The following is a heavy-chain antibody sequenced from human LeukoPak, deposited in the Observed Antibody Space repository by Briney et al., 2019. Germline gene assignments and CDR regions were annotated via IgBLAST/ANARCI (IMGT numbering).Heavy chain of an antibody. V-gene: IGHV4-38-2*02. CDR1: GYSISSGYY. CDR2: IYHSGTT. J-gene: IGHJ6*03. CDR3: ARDQPYMDV. Sequence: SETLSLTCTVSGYSISSGYYWVWIWQPPGKGLEWIGCIYHSGTTYYNPSLKSRITISVDTSKNQFSLNLNSVTAADTALYYCARDQPYMDVWGKGTTVTVSS.